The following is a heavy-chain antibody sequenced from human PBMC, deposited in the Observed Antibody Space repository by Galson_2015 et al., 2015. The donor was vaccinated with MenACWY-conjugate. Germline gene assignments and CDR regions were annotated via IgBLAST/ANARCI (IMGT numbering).Heavy chain of an antibody. CDR1: GYSFTSYW. D-gene: IGHD5-18*01. J-gene: IGHJ6*02. CDR3: ARLVIQLWPRYYYYGMDV. Sequence: QSGAEVKKPGESLKISCKGSGYSFTSYWIGWVRQMPGKGLEWMGIIYPGDSDTRYSPSFQGQVTISADKSISTAYLQWSSLKASDTAMYYCARLVIQLWPRYYYYGMDVWGQGTTVTVSS. CDR2: IYPGDSDT. V-gene: IGHV5-51*01.